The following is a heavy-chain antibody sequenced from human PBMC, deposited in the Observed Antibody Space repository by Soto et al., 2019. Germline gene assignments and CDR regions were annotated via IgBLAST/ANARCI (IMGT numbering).Heavy chain of an antibody. J-gene: IGHJ6*02. Sequence: QVQLVQSGAEVKKPGTSVKVSCKGSGGTFSSYVISWVRQAPGQGLEWMGGIIPKFGTTKYAQKFQGRVTITGDESKIIVYMELSSLRSEDTAVYYCARVSADRFGRYYYGLDVWGQGTTVTAS. CDR3: ARVSADRFGRYYYGLDV. CDR1: GGTFSSYV. CDR2: IIPKFGTT. D-gene: IGHD3-10*01. V-gene: IGHV1-69*12.